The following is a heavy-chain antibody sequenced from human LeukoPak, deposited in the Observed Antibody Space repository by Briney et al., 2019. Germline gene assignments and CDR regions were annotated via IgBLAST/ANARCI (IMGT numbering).Heavy chain of an antibody. J-gene: IGHJ4*02. Sequence: GGSLRLSCAASGFTFSSYGMHWVRQAPGKGLEWVAVIWYGGSNKYYADSVKGRFTISRDNSKNTLYLQMNSLRAEDTAVYYCAVPYYSNYGFDYWGQGTLVTVSS. CDR3: AVPYYSNYGFDY. D-gene: IGHD4-11*01. CDR2: IWYGGSNK. CDR1: GFTFSSYG. V-gene: IGHV3-33*08.